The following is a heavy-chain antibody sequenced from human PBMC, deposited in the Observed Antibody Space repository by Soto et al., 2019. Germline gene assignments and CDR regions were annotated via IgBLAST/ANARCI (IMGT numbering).Heavy chain of an antibody. CDR3: AKLGGRYYYDSSGYYDY. Sequence: PGGSLRLSCAASGFTFISYAMSWVRQAPGRGLEWVSAISGSGGSTYYADSVKGRYTISRDNSKNTLYLQMNSLRAEDTAVYYCAKLGGRYYYDSSGYYDYWGQGTLVTVSS. V-gene: IGHV3-23*01. CDR1: GFTFISYA. J-gene: IGHJ4*02. CDR2: ISGSGGST. D-gene: IGHD3-22*01.